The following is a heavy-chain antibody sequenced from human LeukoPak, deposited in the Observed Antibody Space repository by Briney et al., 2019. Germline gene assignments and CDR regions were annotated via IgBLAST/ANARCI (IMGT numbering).Heavy chain of an antibody. CDR3: ARRKGRGSGWYLNWFDP. D-gene: IGHD6-19*01. Sequence: SETLSLTCAVYGGSFSGYYWSWIRQPPGKGLEWIGEINHSGSTNYNPSLKSRVTISVDTSKNQFPLKLSSVTAADTAVYYCARRKGRGSGWYLNWFDPWGQGTLVTVSS. CDR2: INHSGST. V-gene: IGHV4-34*01. CDR1: GGSFSGYY. J-gene: IGHJ5*02.